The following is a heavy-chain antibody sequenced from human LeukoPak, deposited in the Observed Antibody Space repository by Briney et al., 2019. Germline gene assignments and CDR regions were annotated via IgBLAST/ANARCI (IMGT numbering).Heavy chain of an antibody. D-gene: IGHD6-19*01. CDR3: ARHSGSGWYLDY. J-gene: IGHJ4*02. CDR2: IYPGDSDT. CDR1: GYRFTNYW. V-gene: IGHV5-51*01. Sequence: GESLKISCKGSGYRFTNYWIGWVRQLPVKGLEWLGIIYPGDSDTRYSPSFQGQVTISADKSISTAYLQWSRLKASDTAMYYCARHSGSGWYLDYWGQGTLVTVSS.